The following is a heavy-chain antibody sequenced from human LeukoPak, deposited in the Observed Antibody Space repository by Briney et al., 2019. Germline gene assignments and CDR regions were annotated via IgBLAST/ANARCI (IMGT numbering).Heavy chain of an antibody. Sequence: SETLSLTCAVYGGSFSGYYWSWIRQPPRKGLEWMGEINHSGSTNYNPSLKSRVTISVDTSKNQFSLKLSSVTAADTAVYYCARGLYSSGWALFDYWGQGTLVTVSS. CDR3: ARGLYSSGWALFDY. D-gene: IGHD6-19*01. V-gene: IGHV4-34*01. CDR1: GGSFSGYY. CDR2: INHSGST. J-gene: IGHJ4*02.